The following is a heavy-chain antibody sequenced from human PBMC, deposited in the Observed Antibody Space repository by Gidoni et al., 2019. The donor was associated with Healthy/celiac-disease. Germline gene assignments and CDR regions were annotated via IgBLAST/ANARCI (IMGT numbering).Heavy chain of an antibody. D-gene: IGHD2-21*01. Sequence: VQPGGSLRLSCAASGFTVSSNYMSWVRQAPGKGLEWVSVIYSGGSTYYADSVKGRFTISRDNSKNTLYLQMNSLRAEDTAVYYCARAYWLELAGYYYGMDVWGQGTTVTVSS. CDR1: GFTVSSNY. CDR3: ARAYWLELAGYYYGMDV. CDR2: IYSGGST. V-gene: IGHV3-66*01. J-gene: IGHJ6*02.